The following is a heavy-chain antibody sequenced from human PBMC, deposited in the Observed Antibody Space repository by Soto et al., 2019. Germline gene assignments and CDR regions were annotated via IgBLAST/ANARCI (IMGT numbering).Heavy chain of an antibody. D-gene: IGHD2-2*02. CDR1: GFTFSSYG. CDR2: IWYDGSNK. V-gene: IGHV3-33*01. CDR3: ATEPRRYCSSTSCYREFDY. Sequence: GGSLRLSCAASGFTFSSYGMHWVRQAPGKGLEWVAVIWYDGSNKYYADSVKGRFTISRDSSKNTLYLQMNSLRAEDTAVYYCATEPRRYCSSTSCYREFDYWGQGPLVTVSS. J-gene: IGHJ4*02.